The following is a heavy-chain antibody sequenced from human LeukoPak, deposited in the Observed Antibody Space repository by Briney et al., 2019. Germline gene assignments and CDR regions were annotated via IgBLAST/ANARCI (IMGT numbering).Heavy chain of an antibody. CDR2: IYYSGST. Sequence: SETLSLTCTVSGGSISSYYWSWIRQPPGKGLEWIGYIYYSGSTNYNPSLKSRVTISVDTSKNQFSLKLSSVTAADTAVYCCARGVAARPNRSYYYYYMDVWGKGTTVTVSS. J-gene: IGHJ6*03. CDR3: ARGVAARPNRSYYYYYMDV. D-gene: IGHD6-6*01. V-gene: IGHV4-59*01. CDR1: GGSISSYY.